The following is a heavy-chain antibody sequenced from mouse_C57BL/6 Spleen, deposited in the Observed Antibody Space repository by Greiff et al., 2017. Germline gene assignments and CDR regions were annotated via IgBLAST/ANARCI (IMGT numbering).Heavy chain of an antibody. J-gene: IGHJ4*01. Sequence: VQGVESGAELVRPGASVKLSCKASGYTFTDYYINWVKQRPGQGLEWIARIYPGSGNTYYNEKFKGKATLTAEKSSSTAYMQLSSLTSEDSAVYFCAREQLFYAMDDWGQGTSVTVSS. CDR3: AREQLFYAMDD. V-gene: IGHV1-76*01. D-gene: IGHD4-1*02. CDR2: IYPGSGNT. CDR1: GYTFTDYY.